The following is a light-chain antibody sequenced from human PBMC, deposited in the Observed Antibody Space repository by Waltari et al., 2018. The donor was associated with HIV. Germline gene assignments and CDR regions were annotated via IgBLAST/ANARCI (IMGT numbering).Light chain of an antibody. J-gene: IGLJ3*02. CDR3: CSYAGSSTWV. CDR2: EVS. Sequence: QSALTQPASVSGSPGQSITISCTGTSSDVGSYNLVSWYQQHPGNAPKLMIYEVSKRPSGVSNRFSGSKSGNKATLVCLISDFYPGAVTVAWKAEDEADYYCCSYAGSSTWVFGGGTKLTVL. V-gene: IGLV2-23*02. CDR1: SSDVGSYNL.